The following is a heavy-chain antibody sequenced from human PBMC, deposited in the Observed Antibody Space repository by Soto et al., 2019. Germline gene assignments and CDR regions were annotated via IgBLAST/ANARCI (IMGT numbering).Heavy chain of an antibody. Sequence: PGGSLRLSCAASGFTFSSYSMNWVRQAPGKGLEWVSSISSSSSYIYYADSVKGRFTISRDNSKNTLYLQMNSLRAEDTAVYYCAKATTVTLYYYYYMDVWGKGTTVTVSS. CDR1: GFTFSSYS. J-gene: IGHJ6*03. V-gene: IGHV3-21*04. CDR2: ISSSSSYI. CDR3: AKATTVTLYYYYYMDV. D-gene: IGHD4-4*01.